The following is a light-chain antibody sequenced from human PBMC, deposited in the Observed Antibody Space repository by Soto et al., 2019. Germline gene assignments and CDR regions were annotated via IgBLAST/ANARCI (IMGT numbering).Light chain of an antibody. Sequence: SSLSASVGDRVTLTCRASQDISQYLAWYQQRPGKVPKLLIYYASTLQSGVPSRFSGSGSGTEFTLTISSLQPEDVATYYCLKYTKDAPGTFGQGTKVDIK. V-gene: IGKV1-27*01. CDR1: QDISQY. CDR3: LKYTKDAPGT. CDR2: YAS. J-gene: IGKJ1*01.